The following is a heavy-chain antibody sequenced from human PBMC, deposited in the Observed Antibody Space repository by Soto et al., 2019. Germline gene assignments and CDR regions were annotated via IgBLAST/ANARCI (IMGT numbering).Heavy chain of an antibody. V-gene: IGHV1-18*04. Sequence: ASVKVSCKASGYGFSSYGIAWLRQSPGQGLEWMGWISSYNRNTRYAQRLQGRVSMTTDSSTSTAYMELRSLRSDDTAVYYCARRAWENSDAFDIWGQGTMVTVSS. J-gene: IGHJ3*02. D-gene: IGHD1-26*01. CDR1: GYGFSSYG. CDR3: ARRAWENSDAFDI. CDR2: ISSYNRNT.